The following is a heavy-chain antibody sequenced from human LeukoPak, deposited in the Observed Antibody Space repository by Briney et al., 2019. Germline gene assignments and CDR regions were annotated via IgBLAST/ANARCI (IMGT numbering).Heavy chain of an antibody. CDR3: ATYTPSSGWYPFDY. CDR2: INPNSGGT. J-gene: IGHJ4*02. CDR1: GYTFIGYY. D-gene: IGHD6-19*01. Sequence: ASVKVSCKASGYTFIGYYMHWVRQAPGQGLEWMGWINPNSGGTNYAQKFQGRVTMTRDTSINTAYMELSRLRSDDTAVYYCATYTPSSGWYPFDYWGQGTLVTVSS. V-gene: IGHV1-2*02.